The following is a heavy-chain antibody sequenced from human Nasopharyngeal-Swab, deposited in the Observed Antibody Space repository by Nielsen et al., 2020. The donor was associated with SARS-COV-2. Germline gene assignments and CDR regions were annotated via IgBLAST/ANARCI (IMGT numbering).Heavy chain of an antibody. CDR2: INPSGGST. V-gene: IGHV1-46*01. CDR3: ARSFIVVVPAAISYYGMDV. J-gene: IGHJ6*02. Sequence: ASVKVSCKASGYTFTSYYMHWVRQAPGQGLEWMGIINPSGGSTSYAQKFQGRVTMTRDTSTSTVYMELSSLRSEDTAVYYCARSFIVVVPAAISYYGMDVWGQGTTVTVSS. CDR1: GYTFTSYY. D-gene: IGHD2-2*01.